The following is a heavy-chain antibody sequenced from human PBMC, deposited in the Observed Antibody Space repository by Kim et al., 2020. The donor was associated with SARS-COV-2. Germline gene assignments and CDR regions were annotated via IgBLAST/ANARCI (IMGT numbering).Heavy chain of an antibody. CDR2: ITSSGSNT. Sequence: AGSLRLSCAASGFTFSSCAMNWVRLAPGKGLEWVSTITSSGSNTFYADSVKGRFTISRDNSENTLYLQMNNLKAEDTAMYYCAKQWAPRNNWFDPWGQGTLVTVSS. V-gene: IGHV3-23*01. CDR1: GFTFSSCA. D-gene: IGHD6-6*01. J-gene: IGHJ5*01. CDR3: AKQWAPRNNWFDP.